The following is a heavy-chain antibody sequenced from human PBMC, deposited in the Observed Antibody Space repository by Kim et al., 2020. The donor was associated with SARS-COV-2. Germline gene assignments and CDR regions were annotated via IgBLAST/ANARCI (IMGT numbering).Heavy chain of an antibody. CDR3: ARGESMTTYAFDI. D-gene: IGHD4-17*01. J-gene: IGHJ3*02. Sequence: YPGPVKGRFTISRENAKNSLYLQMNSLRAGDTAVYYCARGESMTTYAFDIWGQGTMVTVSS. V-gene: IGHV3-13*01.